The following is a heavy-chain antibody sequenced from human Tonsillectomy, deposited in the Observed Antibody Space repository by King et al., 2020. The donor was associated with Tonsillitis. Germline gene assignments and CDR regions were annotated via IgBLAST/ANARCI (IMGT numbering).Heavy chain of an antibody. Sequence: QLVQSGGGLVQPGGSLRLSCAASGFTFSSCALNWVRQAPGKGLEWVSVIRGSGGSTYYADSVKGRFTISRDNSKNTLYLQMSSLRAEDTAVYYCARHSTTAAVPYNFDYWGQGTLVTVSS. J-gene: IGHJ4*02. CDR2: IRGSGGST. CDR1: GFTFSSCA. D-gene: IGHD6-13*01. CDR3: ARHSTTAAVPYNFDY. V-gene: IGHV3-23*04.